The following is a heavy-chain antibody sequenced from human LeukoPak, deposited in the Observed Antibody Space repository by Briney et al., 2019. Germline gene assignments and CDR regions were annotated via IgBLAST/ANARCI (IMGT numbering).Heavy chain of an antibody. D-gene: IGHD4-23*01. CDR3: VKGGGNVRRYFEY. Sequence: GGSLRLSCAASGFTFSSSAMSWVRQAPGKGLEWVSGISGSGGSTYYADSVKGRFTISRDNSKNTLYLQMNSLRAEDTAVYYCVKGGGNVRRYFEYWGQGTLVTVSS. J-gene: IGHJ4*02. CDR2: ISGSGGST. V-gene: IGHV3-23*01. CDR1: GFTFSSSA.